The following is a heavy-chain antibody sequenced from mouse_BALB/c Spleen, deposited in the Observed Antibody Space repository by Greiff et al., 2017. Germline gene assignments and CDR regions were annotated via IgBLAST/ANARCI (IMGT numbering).Heavy chain of an antibody. CDR2: IYPGNSDT. Sequence: EVQLQQSGTVLARPGASVKMSCKASGYTFTSYWMHWVKQRPGQGLEWIGAIYPGNSDTSYNQKFKGKAKLTAVTSTSTAYMELSSLTNEDSAVYYCTSYYGSSPLYFDNGGQGTTLTVSS. CDR3: TSYYGSSPLYFDN. CDR1: GYTFTSYW. J-gene: IGHJ2*01. V-gene: IGHV1-5*01. D-gene: IGHD1-1*01.